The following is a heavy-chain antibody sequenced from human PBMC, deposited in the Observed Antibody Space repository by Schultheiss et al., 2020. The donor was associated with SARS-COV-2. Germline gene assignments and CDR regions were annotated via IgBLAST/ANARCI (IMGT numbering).Heavy chain of an antibody. J-gene: IGHJ5*02. CDR1: GGSISSYY. CDR2: IYTSGST. CDR3: ARGIRPDYTRFDP. Sequence: SETLSLTCTVSGGSISSYYWSWIRQPAGKGLEWIGRIYTSGSTNYNPSLKSRVTISVDTSKNQFSLNVNSVTAADTAVYYCARGIRPDYTRFDPWGPGILVTVSS. V-gene: IGHV4-4*07. D-gene: IGHD3-3*01.